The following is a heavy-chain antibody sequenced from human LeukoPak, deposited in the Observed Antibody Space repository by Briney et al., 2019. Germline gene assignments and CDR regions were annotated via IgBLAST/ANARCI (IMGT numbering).Heavy chain of an antibody. CDR1: GDSVSSSSSA. CDR2: TYHRSEWYN. CDR3: AREDSYGGKFDH. J-gene: IGHJ4*02. V-gene: IGHV6-1*01. Sequence: PSQTLSLTCAISGDSVSSSSSAWNWIRQSPSRGLEWLGRTYHRSEWYNDYAASVKSRITINPDTSKNLVSLQLNSVTPEDTAIYYCAREDSYGGKFDHWGQGTLVTVSS. D-gene: IGHD5-18*01.